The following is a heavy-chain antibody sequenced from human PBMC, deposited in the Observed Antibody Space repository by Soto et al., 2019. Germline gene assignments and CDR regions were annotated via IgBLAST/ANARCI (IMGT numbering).Heavy chain of an antibody. Sequence: PGGSLRLSCAASGFTFSSYGMHWVRQAPGKGLEWVAVIWYDGSNKYYADSVKGRFTISRDNSKNTLYLQMNSLGAEDTAVYYCARAYYDSSGYLLRRDYYYYGMDVWGQGTTVTVSS. D-gene: IGHD3-22*01. CDR3: ARAYYDSSGYLLRRDYYYYGMDV. CDR2: IWYDGSNK. V-gene: IGHV3-33*01. J-gene: IGHJ6*02. CDR1: GFTFSSYG.